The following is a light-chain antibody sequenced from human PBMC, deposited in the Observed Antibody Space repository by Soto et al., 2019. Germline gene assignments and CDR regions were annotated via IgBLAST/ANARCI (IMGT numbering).Light chain of an antibody. CDR1: QSVSSSY. J-gene: IGKJ3*01. CDR3: QHYGNTPPSVT. V-gene: IGKV3-20*01. Sequence: EIVLTQSPGTLSLSPGERATLSCRASQSVSSSYLAWYQQKPGQAPRLLIYGASSRATGIPDTFSGSGSGTDFTLTISRLEPEDFAVYYCQHYGNTPPSVTFGPGTKVDIK. CDR2: GAS.